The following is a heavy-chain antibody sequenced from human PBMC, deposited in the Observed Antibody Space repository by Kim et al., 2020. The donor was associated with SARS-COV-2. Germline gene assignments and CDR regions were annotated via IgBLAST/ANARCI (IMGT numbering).Heavy chain of an antibody. Sequence: GGSLRLSCAASGFTFSDYYMSWIRQAPGKGLEWVSYISSGGSTKLYADSVKGRFTISRDNAKNSLYLQMNSLRAEDTATCVCARGVAGGYSDTMDVWGQGTTVTVSS. D-gene: IGHD6-19*01. CDR2: ISSGGSTK. V-gene: IGHV3-11*04. J-gene: IGHJ6*02. CDR3: ARGVAGGYSDTMDV. CDR1: GFTFSDYY.